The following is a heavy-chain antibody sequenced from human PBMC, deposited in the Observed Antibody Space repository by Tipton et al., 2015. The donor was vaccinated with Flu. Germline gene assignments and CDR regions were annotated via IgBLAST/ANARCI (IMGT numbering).Heavy chain of an antibody. V-gene: IGHV4-34*01. J-gene: IGHJ4*02. CDR2: INHSGST. Sequence: TLSLTCAVYGGSFSGYYWSWIRQPPGKGLEWIGEINHSGSTNYNPSLKSRVTISVDTSKNQFSLKLSSVTAADTAVYYCATKGCSSTSCYASYFDYWGQGTLVTVSS. CDR3: ATKGCSSTSCYASYFDY. CDR1: GGSFSGYY. D-gene: IGHD2-2*01.